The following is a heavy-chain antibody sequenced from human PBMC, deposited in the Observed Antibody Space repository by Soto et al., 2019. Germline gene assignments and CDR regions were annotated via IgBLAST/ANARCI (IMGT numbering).Heavy chain of an antibody. CDR3: ARDGASTIFGVVTVYYGMDV. J-gene: IGHJ6*02. D-gene: IGHD3-3*01. CDR2: ISYDGSNK. Sequence: GGSLRLSCAASGFTFSSYAMHWVRQAPGKGLEWVAVISYDGSNKYYADSVKGRFTISRDNSKNTLYLQMNSLRAEDTAVYYCARDGASTIFGVVTVYYGMDVWGQGTTVPVSS. CDR1: GFTFSSYA. V-gene: IGHV3-30-3*01.